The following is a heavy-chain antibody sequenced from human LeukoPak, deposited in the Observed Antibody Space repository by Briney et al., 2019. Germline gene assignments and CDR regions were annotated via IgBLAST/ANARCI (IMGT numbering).Heavy chain of an antibody. D-gene: IGHD2-15*01. J-gene: IGHJ6*02. Sequence: EASVKVSCKASGGTFSSYAISWVRQAPGQGLEWMGRIIPILGIANYAQKFQGRVTITADKSTSTAYMELSSLRSEDTAVYYCARVEELELYCSGGSCNLYGMDVWGQGTTVTVSS. CDR2: IIPILGIA. CDR3: ARVEELELYCSGGSCNLYGMDV. V-gene: IGHV1-69*04. CDR1: GGTFSSYA.